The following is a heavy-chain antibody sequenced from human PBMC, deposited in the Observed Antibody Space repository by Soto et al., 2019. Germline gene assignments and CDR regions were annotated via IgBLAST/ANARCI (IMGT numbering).Heavy chain of an antibody. Sequence: QVQLVQSGAEVKKPGSSVKVSCEASGGSFSSYAISWVRQAPGQGLEWMGGIIPVYGATNSAQKYQGRVAITADNSTTTVYVELSGLTSQDTAVYYCARDWVGGSWYFDLWGRGTLVTVSS. CDR3: ARDWVGGSWYFDL. J-gene: IGHJ2*01. V-gene: IGHV1-69*06. CDR2: IIPVYGAT. D-gene: IGHD3-16*01. CDR1: GGSFSSYA.